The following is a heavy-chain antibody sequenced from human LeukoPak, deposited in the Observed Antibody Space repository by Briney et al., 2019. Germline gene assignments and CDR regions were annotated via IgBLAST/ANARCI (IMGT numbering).Heavy chain of an antibody. CDR1: GFTFSS. CDR3: AKDLSGYYYMDV. J-gene: IGHJ6*03. D-gene: IGHD3-10*01. CDR2: ISGSGGST. Sequence: PGGSLRLSCAASGFTFSSTNWVRQAPGKGLEWVSAISGSGGSTYYADSVKGRFTISRDNSKNTLYLQMNSLRAEDTAVYYCAKDLSGYYYMDVWGKGTTVTISS. V-gene: IGHV3-23*01.